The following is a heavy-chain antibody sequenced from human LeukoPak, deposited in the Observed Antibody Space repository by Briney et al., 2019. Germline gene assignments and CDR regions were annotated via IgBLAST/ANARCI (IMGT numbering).Heavy chain of an antibody. CDR1: GGSFSGYY. V-gene: IGHV4-34*09. J-gene: IGHJ5*02. D-gene: IGHD1-7*01. CDR2: IYYSGST. CDR3: ARAGQGTKT. Sequence: SETLSLTCAVYGGSFSGYYWSWIRQPPGKGLEWIGYIYYSGSTYYNPSLKSRVTISVDTSKNQFSLKLSSVTAADTAVYYCARAGQGTKTWGQGTLVTVSS.